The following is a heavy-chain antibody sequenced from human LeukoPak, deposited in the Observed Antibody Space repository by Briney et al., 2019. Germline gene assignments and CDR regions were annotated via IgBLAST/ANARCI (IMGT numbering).Heavy chain of an antibody. CDR1: GFTFSSYA. Sequence: GGSLRLSCAASGFTFSSYAMSWVRQAPGKGLEWVSAISGSGGSTYYADSVKGRFTISRDSSKNTLYLQMNSLRAEDTAVYYCAKDVYRGSGYYFYFDYWGQGTLVTVSS. D-gene: IGHD3-22*01. CDR3: AKDVYRGSGYYFYFDY. V-gene: IGHV3-23*01. CDR2: ISGSGGST. J-gene: IGHJ4*02.